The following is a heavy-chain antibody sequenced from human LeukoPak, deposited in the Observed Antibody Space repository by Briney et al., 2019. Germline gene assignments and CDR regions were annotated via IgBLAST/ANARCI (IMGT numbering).Heavy chain of an antibody. CDR2: ISYNGSL. V-gene: IGHV4-59*08. Sequence: SETLSLTCTVSGGSINSYNWNWIRQPPGKGLEWIGYISYNGSLDYNPSFKSRVTISVDTSKNQFSLKLSSVTAADTAVYYCARRYWYFDLWGRGTLVTVSS. J-gene: IGHJ2*01. CDR1: GGSINSYN. CDR3: ARRYWYFDL.